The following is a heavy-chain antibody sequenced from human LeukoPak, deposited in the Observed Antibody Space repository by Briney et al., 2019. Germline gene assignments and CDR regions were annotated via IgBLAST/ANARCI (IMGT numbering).Heavy chain of an antibody. CDR2: IWYDGSNK. J-gene: IGHJ2*01. V-gene: IGHV3-33*01. CDR1: GFTFSSYG. D-gene: IGHD5-18*01. CDR3: ARGRSGYSYGSHPSWYFDL. Sequence: GGSLRLSCEASGFTFSSYGMHWVRQAPGKGLEWVAVIWYDGSNKYYADSVKGRFTISRDNSKNTLYLQMNSLRAEDTAVYYCARGRSGYSYGSHPSWYFDLWGRGTLVTVSS.